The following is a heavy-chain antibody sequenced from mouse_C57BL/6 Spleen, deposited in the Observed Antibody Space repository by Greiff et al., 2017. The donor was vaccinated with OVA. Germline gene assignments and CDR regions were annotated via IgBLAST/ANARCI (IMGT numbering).Heavy chain of an antibody. J-gene: IGHJ3*01. CDR2: ISYDGSN. D-gene: IGHD1-1*01. Sequence: DVKLQESGPGLVKPSQSLSLTCSVTGYSITSGYYWNWIRQFPGNKLEWMGYISYDGSNNYNPSLKNRISITRDTSKNQFFLKLNSVTTEDTATYYCARDTTVEAYWGQGTLVTVSA. CDR3: ARDTTVEAY. CDR1: GYSITSGYY. V-gene: IGHV3-6*01.